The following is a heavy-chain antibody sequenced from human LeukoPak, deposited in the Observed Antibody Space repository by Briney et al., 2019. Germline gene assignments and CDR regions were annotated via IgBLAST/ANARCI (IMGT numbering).Heavy chain of an antibody. V-gene: IGHV4-61*01. CDR3: ARLYSSGWYFDY. Sequence: SETLSLTCTVSGGSVSSGSYYWSWIRQPPGKGLEWIGYIYYSGSTIYNPSLKSRVTISVDTSKNQFSLKLSSVTAADTAVYYCARLYSSGWYFDYWGQGTLVTVSS. CDR2: IYYSGST. CDR1: GGSVSSGSYY. D-gene: IGHD6-19*01. J-gene: IGHJ4*02.